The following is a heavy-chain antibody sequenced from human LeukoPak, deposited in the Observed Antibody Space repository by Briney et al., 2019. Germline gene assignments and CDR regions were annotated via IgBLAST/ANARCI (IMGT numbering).Heavy chain of an antibody. D-gene: IGHD3-22*01. V-gene: IGHV3-23*01. CDR3: AKDRTMIVVRYYFDY. CDR1: GFTFSNYG. Sequence: GGSLRLSCAASGFTFSNYGMTWVRQAPGKGLEWVSGISGSGASAYYADSVKGRFTISRDNSKNTLYLQMNSLRAEDTAVYYCAKDRTMIVVRYYFDYWGQGTLVTVSS. J-gene: IGHJ4*02. CDR2: ISGSGASA.